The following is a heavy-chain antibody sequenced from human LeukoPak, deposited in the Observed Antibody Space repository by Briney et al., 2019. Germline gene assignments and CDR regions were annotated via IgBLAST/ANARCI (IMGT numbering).Heavy chain of an antibody. Sequence: SETLSLTCTVSGGSISSYYWSWIRQPPGKGLEWIGYIYHSGSTNYNPSLKSRVTISVDTSKNQFSLKLSSVTAADTAVYYCARDKGCSGGSCYSDDAFDIWGQGTMVTVSS. CDR1: GGSISSYY. J-gene: IGHJ3*02. CDR2: IYHSGST. D-gene: IGHD2-15*01. CDR3: ARDKGCSGGSCYSDDAFDI. V-gene: IGHV4-59*01.